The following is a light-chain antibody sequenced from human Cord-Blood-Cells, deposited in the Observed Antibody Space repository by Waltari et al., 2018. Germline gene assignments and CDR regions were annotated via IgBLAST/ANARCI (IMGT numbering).Light chain of an antibody. J-gene: IGLJ3*02. V-gene: IGLV2-14*03. CDR2: DVS. CDR1: SCDVGGYNY. CDR3: SSYTSSSTLV. Sequence: QSALTQPASVSGSPGQSITISCTGTSCDVGGYNYVSWYQQHPGKAPKLMIYDVSNRPSGVSKRFSGSKSGNTASLTISGLQAEDEADYYCSSYTSSSTLVFGGGTKLTVL.